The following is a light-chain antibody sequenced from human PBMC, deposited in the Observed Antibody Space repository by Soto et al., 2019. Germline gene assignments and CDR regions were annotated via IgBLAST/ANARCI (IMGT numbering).Light chain of an antibody. CDR1: QIIANN. Sequence: EIVMMQSPATLSVSPGERATLSCRASQIIANNLAWYQQKPGQAPRLLIYGASTRAPGIPARFSGSGSGTEFTLTISSLQSEDFAVYYCQQYNNWITFGQGTRLEIK. CDR3: QQYNNWIT. V-gene: IGKV3-15*01. CDR2: GAS. J-gene: IGKJ5*01.